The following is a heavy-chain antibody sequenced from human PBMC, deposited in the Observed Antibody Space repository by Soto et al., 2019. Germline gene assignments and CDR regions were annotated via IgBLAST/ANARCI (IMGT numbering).Heavy chain of an antibody. CDR3: ARDPAPPHYFDY. J-gene: IGHJ4*02. CDR1: GGTFSSYA. CDR2: IIPIFGTA. Sequence: ASVKVSCKASGGTFSSYAISWVRQAPGQGLEWMGGIIPIFGTANYAQKFQGRVTITADESTSTAYMELSSLRSEDTAVYYCARDPAPPHYFDYWGQGTLVTVSS. V-gene: IGHV1-69*13.